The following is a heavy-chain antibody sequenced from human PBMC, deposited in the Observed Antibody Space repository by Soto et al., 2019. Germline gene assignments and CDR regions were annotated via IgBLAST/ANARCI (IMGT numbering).Heavy chain of an antibody. CDR3: ASVGTAATETNFFDY. CDR2: INAGNGNT. J-gene: IGHJ4*02. D-gene: IGHD2-15*01. Sequence: QVHLVQSGAEVKKPGASVKVSCKASGYTFTDYAMHWVRQAPGQGLEWMGWINAGNGNTKYSQKFQGRVTITRDTSASTAYMELSGMRSEDTAVYYCASVGTAATETNFFDYWGQGTLVTFSS. CDR1: GYTFTDYA. V-gene: IGHV1-3*01.